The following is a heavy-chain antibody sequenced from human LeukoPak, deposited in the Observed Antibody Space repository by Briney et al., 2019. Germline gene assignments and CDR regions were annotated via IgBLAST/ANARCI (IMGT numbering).Heavy chain of an antibody. V-gene: IGHV1-2*02. J-gene: IGHJ3*01. CDR1: GYTFTDYY. Sequence: ASVKASCKASGYTFTDYYMHWVRQAPGQGLDWVGWINPTSGATNYAQKFQGRVTMTSDTSNNTSYMELSRLRSDDTAVYYCAREFRTTTWSFDAFDLWGQGTMVTVSS. D-gene: IGHD1/OR15-1a*01. CDR2: INPTSGAT. CDR3: AREFRTTTWSFDAFDL.